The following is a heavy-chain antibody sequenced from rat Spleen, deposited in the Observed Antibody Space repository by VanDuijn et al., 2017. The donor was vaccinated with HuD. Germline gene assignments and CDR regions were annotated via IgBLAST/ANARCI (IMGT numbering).Heavy chain of an antibody. CDR2: MWAGGAT. CDR1: GFSLTSYH. V-gene: IGHV2-72*01. J-gene: IGHJ2*01. Sequence: QVQLKESGPGLVQPSQTLSLTCTVSGFSLTSYHVSWVRQPPGKRLVWMGSMWAGGATNYNSSVQSRLSISRDTSKSQVFLKMNSLQPEDTGTYYCARTGHTVGINFFDYWGQGVMVTVSS. CDR3: ARTGHTVGINFFDY. D-gene: IGHD1-9*01.